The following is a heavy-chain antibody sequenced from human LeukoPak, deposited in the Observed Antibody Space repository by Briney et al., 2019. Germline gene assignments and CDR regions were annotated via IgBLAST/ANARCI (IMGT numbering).Heavy chain of an antibody. J-gene: IGHJ4*02. CDR3: AKGAAAGPAPLDY. V-gene: IGHV3-48*04. CDR2: IGDSGSTK. D-gene: IGHD6-13*01. Sequence: GGSLRLSCAASKFNFNIYSLNWVRQAPGKGLEWVSYIGDSGSTKYYADSVRGRFTISRDNAKNSLYLQMNSLRAEDMALYYCAKGAAAGPAPLDYWGQGALVTVSS. CDR1: KFNFNIYS.